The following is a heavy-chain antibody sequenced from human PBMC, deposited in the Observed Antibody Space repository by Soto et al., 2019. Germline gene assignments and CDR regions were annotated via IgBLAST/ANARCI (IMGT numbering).Heavy chain of an antibody. CDR2: IIPIFGTA. Sequence: GASVKVSCKASGGTFSSYAISWVRQAPGQGLEWMGGIIPIFGTANYAQKFQGRVTITADESTSTAYMELSSLRSEDTAVYYCAILGNYDILTGPYRRWGQGTLVNVAS. CDR1: GGTFSSYA. D-gene: IGHD3-9*01. J-gene: IGHJ4*02. V-gene: IGHV1-69*13. CDR3: AILGNYDILTGPYRR.